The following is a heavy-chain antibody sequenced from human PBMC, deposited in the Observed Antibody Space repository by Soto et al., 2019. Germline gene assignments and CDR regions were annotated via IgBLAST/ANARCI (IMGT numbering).Heavy chain of an antibody. CDR3: ARLPIMVYGEGGNGLDV. D-gene: IGHD2-8*01. V-gene: IGHV1-46*01. CDR1: GYSFSSDY. CDR2: INPSGGST. J-gene: IGHJ6*02. Sequence: ASLKLSWKASGYSFSSDYMHWVRQAPGQGLEWMGIINPSGGSTSYAQKFQGRVTMTRDTSTSTVYMELSSLRSEDTAVYYCARLPIMVYGEGGNGLDVWGQGTTVTVSS.